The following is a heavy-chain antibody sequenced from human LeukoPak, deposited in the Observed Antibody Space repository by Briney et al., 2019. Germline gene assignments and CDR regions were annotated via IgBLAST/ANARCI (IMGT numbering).Heavy chain of an antibody. CDR1: GGSISSYY. J-gene: IGHJ6*03. Sequence: SETLSLTCTVSGGSISSYYWSWIRQPAGKGLEWIGRIYSSGSTNYNPSLKSRVTMSVDTSKNQFSLRLSSLTAADTAVYYCARDGGYDYYYYYYMDVWGKGTTVTISS. V-gene: IGHV4-4*07. D-gene: IGHD5-12*01. CDR3: ARDGGYDYYYYYYMDV. CDR2: IYSSGST.